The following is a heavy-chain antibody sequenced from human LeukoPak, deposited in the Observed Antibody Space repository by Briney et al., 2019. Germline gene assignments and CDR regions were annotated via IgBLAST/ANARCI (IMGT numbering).Heavy chain of an antibody. CDR2: IIPIFGTA. D-gene: IGHD2-2*01. CDR3: APADIVVVPAAHYYYYGMDA. V-gene: IGHV1-69*13. J-gene: IGHJ6*04. Sequence: ASVKVSCKASGGTFSSYAISWVRQAPGQGLEWMGGIIPIFGTANYAQKFQGRVTITADESTSTAYMELSSLRSEDTAVYYCAPADIVVVPAAHYYYYGMDAWGKGTTVTVSS. CDR1: GGTFSSYA.